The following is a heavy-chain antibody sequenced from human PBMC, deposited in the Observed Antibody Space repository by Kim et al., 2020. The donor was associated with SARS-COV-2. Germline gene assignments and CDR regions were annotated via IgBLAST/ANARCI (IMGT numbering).Heavy chain of an antibody. V-gene: IGHV2-5*01. Sequence: SPSLKSRLTITKDTSKNQVVLTMTNMDPVDTATYYCAHRLQGWNQNWFDPWGQGTLVTVSS. CDR3: AHRLQGWNQNWFDP. J-gene: IGHJ5*02. D-gene: IGHD1-1*01.